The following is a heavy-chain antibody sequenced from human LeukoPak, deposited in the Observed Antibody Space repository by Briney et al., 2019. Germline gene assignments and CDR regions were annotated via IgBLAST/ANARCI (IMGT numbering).Heavy chain of an antibody. CDR1: GYTFTSYG. CDR3: ARTSGLVVVAATPDY. V-gene: IGHV1-18*01. CDR2: ISAYNGNT. D-gene: IGHD2-15*01. Sequence: ASVKVSCKASGYTFTSYGISWVRQAPGQGLEWTGWISAYNGNTNYAQELQGRVTMTTDTSTSTAYMELRSLRSDDTAVYYCARTSGLVVVAATPDYWGQGTLVTVSS. J-gene: IGHJ4*02.